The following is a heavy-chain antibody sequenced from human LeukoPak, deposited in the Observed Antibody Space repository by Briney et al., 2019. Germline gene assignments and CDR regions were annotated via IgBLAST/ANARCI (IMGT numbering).Heavy chain of an antibody. Sequence: SETLSLTCAVYGGSFSGYYWSWIRQPPGKGLEWIGEINHSGSTNYNPSLKSRVTISVDTSKNQFSLKLSSVTAADTAVYYCARSRRGQWVDYWGQGTLVTVSS. CDR3: ARSRRGQWVDY. V-gene: IGHV4-34*01. D-gene: IGHD6-19*01. CDR1: GGSFSGYY. J-gene: IGHJ4*02. CDR2: INHSGST.